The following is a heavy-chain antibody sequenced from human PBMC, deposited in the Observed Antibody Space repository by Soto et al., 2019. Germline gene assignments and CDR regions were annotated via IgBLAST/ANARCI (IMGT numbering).Heavy chain of an antibody. CDR1: GGSISSYY. Sequence: PSETLSLTCTVSGGSISSYYWSWIRQPPGKGLEWIGYIYYSGSTNYNPSLKSRVTISVDTSKNQFSLKLSSVTAEDTAVYYCARDPGPHLTDRYYYYGMDAWGQGTTVTVSS. V-gene: IGHV4-59*01. CDR2: IYYSGST. J-gene: IGHJ6*02. CDR3: ARDPGPHLTDRYYYYGMDA. D-gene: IGHD7-27*01.